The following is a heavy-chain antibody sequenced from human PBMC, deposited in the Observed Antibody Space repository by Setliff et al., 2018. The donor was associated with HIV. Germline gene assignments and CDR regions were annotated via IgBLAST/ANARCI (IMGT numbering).Heavy chain of an antibody. CDR1: GYTFTGYD. V-gene: IGHV1-2*02. CDR2: VNPNSGGT. CDR3: ARDLTGDLFFDY. J-gene: IGHJ4*02. D-gene: IGHD3-9*01. Sequence: ASVKVSCKASGYTFTGYDMHWVRQAPGQGLEWMGWVNPNSGGTNYAQKFQGRVTMTRDTSISTAYMELSRLRSDDTAVYYCARDLTGDLFFDYWGQGTLVTVTS.